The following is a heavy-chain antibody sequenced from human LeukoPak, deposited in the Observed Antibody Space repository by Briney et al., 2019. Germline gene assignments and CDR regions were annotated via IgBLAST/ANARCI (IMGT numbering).Heavy chain of an antibody. Sequence: PSQTLSLTCAVSGGSISNGNYCWSWIRQPPGKGLEWIGYIYHSGNTHYNPSLKSRVTISVDRSKNQFSLKRTSVTAADTAVYYCASETTAGYFDYWGQGTLVTVSS. V-gene: IGHV4-30-2*01. D-gene: IGHD4-17*01. CDR2: IYHSGNT. CDR3: ASETTAGYFDY. CDR1: GGSISNGNYC. J-gene: IGHJ4*02.